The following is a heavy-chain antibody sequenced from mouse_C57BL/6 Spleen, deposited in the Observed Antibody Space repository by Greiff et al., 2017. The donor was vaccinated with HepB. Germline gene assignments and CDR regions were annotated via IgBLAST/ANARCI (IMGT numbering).Heavy chain of an antibody. J-gene: IGHJ1*03. Sequence: EVKLMESGGGLVKPGGSLKLSCAASGFTFSDYGMHWVRQAPEKGLVWVAYISSGSSTIYYADTVKGRFTISRDNAKYTLFLQMTSLRSEDTAMYYCASYYDYDWYFDVWGTGTTVTVSS. CDR3: ASYYDYDWYFDV. D-gene: IGHD2-4*01. V-gene: IGHV5-17*01. CDR2: ISSGSSTI. CDR1: GFTFSDYG.